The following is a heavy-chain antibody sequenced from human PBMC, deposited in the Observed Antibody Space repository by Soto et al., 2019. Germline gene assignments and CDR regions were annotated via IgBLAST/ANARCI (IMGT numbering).Heavy chain of an antibody. Sequence: QVQLVQSGAEVKKPGASVKVSCKASGYTFTRYFVHWVRQAPGQGLEWMGLINPAGGTTSYSQKFQGRVPMTRDTSTGTVYMELTSLTSEDTALYFCARDGTFDFWGQGTLVTVSS. CDR1: GYTFTRYF. D-gene: IGHD1-7*01. V-gene: IGHV1-46*01. CDR2: INPAGGTT. J-gene: IGHJ4*02. CDR3: ARDGTFDF.